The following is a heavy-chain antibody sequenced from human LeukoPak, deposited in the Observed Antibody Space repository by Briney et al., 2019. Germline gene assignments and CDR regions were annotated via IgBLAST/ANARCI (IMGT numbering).Heavy chain of an antibody. CDR3: ATGAGVVVVHDAFDI. D-gene: IGHD2-15*01. CDR1: GYTFTSYD. CDR2: MNPNSGDT. Sequence: ASVKVSCKASGYTFTSYDINWVRQATGQGLEWMGWMNPNSGDTGYAQKFQGRVTITKSTSISTAYMELTSLTSEDTAVYYCATGAGVVVVHDAFDIWGQGTMVTVSS. V-gene: IGHV1-8*03. J-gene: IGHJ3*02.